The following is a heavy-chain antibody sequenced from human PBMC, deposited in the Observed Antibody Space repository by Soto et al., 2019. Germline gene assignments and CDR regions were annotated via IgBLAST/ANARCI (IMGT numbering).Heavy chain of an antibody. CDR3: ARVEPGGWSGYYFDY. CDR2: ISAYNGNT. J-gene: IGHJ4*02. D-gene: IGHD6-19*01. V-gene: IGHV1-18*01. CDR1: GYTFTSYG. Sequence: GASVKVSCKASGYTFTSYGISWVRQAPGQGLEWMGWISAYNGNTNYAQKLQGRVTMTTDTSTSTAYMELRSLRSDDTAVYYCARVEPGGWSGYYFDYWGQGTLVTVSS.